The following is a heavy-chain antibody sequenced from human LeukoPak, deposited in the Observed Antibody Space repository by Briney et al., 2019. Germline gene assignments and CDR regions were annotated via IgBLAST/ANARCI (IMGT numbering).Heavy chain of an antibody. J-gene: IGHJ4*02. V-gene: IGHV1-2*02. CDR1: GYTFTGYY. Sequence: ASVKVSCKASGYTFTGYYMHWVRQAPGQGLEWTGWINLNSGDTDYAQKFQGRVTMTRDTSISTAYMELSRLTSDDTAVYYCARDQPALDYWGQGTLVTVSS. CDR3: ARDQPALDY. CDR2: INLNSGDT.